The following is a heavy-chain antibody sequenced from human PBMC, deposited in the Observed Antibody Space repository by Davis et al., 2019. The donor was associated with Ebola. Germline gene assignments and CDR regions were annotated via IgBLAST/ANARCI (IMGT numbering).Heavy chain of an antibody. V-gene: IGHV4-34*01. CDR1: GASSSGYY. CDR2: INHSGTT. Sequence: SETLSPTCAVHGASSSGYYWSWIRQLPGKGLEWIGEINHSGTTNYNPFLKSRVTIPVDTSKNQFSLKLSSVTAADTAVHYCARGRAYNWFDPWGQGTLVTVSS. J-gene: IGHJ5*02. CDR3: ARGRAYNWFDP.